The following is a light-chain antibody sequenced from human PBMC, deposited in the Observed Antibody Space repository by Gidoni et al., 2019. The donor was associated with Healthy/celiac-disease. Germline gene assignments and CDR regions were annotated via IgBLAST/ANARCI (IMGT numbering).Light chain of an antibody. V-gene: IGLV2-14*03. J-gene: IGLJ1*01. Sequence: QSALTPPASVSGSPGQSITISCTGTSTDVGGYNYVSWYQQHPGKAPKLMIYDVSNRPSGVSNRFSGSKSGNTASLTISGLQAEDEADYYCSSYTSSSTPHYVFGTGTKVTVL. CDR1: STDVGGYNY. CDR2: DVS. CDR3: SSYTSSSTPHYV.